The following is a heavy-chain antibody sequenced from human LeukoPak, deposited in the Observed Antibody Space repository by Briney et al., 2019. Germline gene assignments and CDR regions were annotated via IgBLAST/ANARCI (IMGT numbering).Heavy chain of an antibody. CDR3: ASTYYDILTATNFPYYYYYGTDV. CDR1: GYTFTSYG. J-gene: IGHJ6*02. Sequence: ASVKVSFKASGYTFTSYGISWVRQAPGQGLEWMRWISAYNGNTNYAQKLQGRVTMTTDTSTSTAYMELRSLRSDDTAVHYCASTYYDILTATNFPYYYYYGTDVWGQGTTVTVSS. CDR2: ISAYNGNT. D-gene: IGHD3-9*01. V-gene: IGHV1-18*01.